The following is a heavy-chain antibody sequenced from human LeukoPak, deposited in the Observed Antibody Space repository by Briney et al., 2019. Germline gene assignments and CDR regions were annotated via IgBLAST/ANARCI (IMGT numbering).Heavy chain of an antibody. CDR3: ARDGYSGNDGL. D-gene: IGHD5-12*01. J-gene: IGHJ4*02. V-gene: IGHV4-59*01. CDR1: GGSISSYY. Sequence: SETLSLTCTVSGGSISSYYWSWIRQPPGKGLEWIGYIYHSGSTKYNPSLKSRVTISVDTSKNQFSLKLSSVTAADTAVYYCARDGYSGNDGLWGQGSLVTVSS. CDR2: IYHSGST.